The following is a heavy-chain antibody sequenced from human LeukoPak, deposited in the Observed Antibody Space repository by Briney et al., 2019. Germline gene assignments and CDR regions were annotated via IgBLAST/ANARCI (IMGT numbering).Heavy chain of an antibody. CDR2: ISSSSSYT. D-gene: IGHD6-19*01. V-gene: IGHV3-11*06. CDR1: GFTFSDYY. J-gene: IGHJ6*02. Sequence: SGGSLRLSCAASGFTFSDYYMSWIRQAPGEGLEWVSYISSSSSYTNYADSVKGRFTISRDNAKNSLYLQMNSLRAEDTAVYYCASSGYSSGWDQFYYYGMDVWGQGTTVTVSS. CDR3: ASSGYSSGWDQFYYYGMDV.